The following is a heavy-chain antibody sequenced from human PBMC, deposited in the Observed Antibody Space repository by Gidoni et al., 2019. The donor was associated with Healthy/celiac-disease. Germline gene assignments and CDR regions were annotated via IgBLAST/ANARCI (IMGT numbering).Heavy chain of an antibody. CDR2: ISWNSGSI. V-gene: IGHV3-9*01. J-gene: IGHJ3*02. CDR3: AKDIGGSYWAAFDI. Sequence: EVQLVESGGGLVQPGKSLRLSCAASGFTFDDYAMHWVRQDPGKGLEWVSTISWNSGSIGYADSVKGRFTISRDNAKNSLYLQMNSLRAEDTALYYCAKDIGGSYWAAFDIWGQGTMVTVSS. CDR1: GFTFDDYA. D-gene: IGHD1-26*01.